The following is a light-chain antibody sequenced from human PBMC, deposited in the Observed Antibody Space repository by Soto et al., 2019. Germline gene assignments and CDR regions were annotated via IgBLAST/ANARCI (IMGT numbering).Light chain of an antibody. CDR1: QTADKW. CDR3: QQNNEYPYT. CDR2: DAS. V-gene: IGKV1-5*01. J-gene: IGKJ2*01. Sequence: DIQVTQSPSTLSASVGDRVIIACRASQTADKWVAWYQQKPGKAPNVLIYDASRVESGVPSRFSGSGSGTLFTLTIRNLQPDDFATYYCQQNNEYPYTFGQGTKVEI.